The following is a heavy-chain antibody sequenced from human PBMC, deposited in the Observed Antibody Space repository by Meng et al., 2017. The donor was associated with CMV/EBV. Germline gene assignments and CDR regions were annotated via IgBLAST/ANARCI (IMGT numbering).Heavy chain of an antibody. D-gene: IGHD1-14*01. CDR2: IDTDGTVT. CDR1: GFTFSDYW. Sequence: VRLMGSGGGLVRPGGSLRLSCADSGFTFSDYWMHWVRQAPGEGPVWVSRIDTDGTVTSYAESVRGRFTISRDNSKNTLYLQMNDLRAGDSGVYYCVRDLVGNRDSWGHGTLVTVSS. J-gene: IGHJ5*01. V-gene: IGHV3-74*03. CDR3: VRDLVGNRDS.